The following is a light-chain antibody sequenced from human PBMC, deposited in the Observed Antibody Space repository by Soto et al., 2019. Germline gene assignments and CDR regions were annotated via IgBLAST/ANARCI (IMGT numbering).Light chain of an antibody. CDR2: GAS. CDR3: QQYIRWPRT. V-gene: IGKV3-15*01. J-gene: IGKJ4*01. Sequence: EIVITQSPSTLSVSPGERATLSCRASQSVNSNLAWYQQKLGQARRVLIFGASTRATGIPARFSGRGSGTEFSLTINSLQSEDFAVYYCQQYIRWPRTFGGGTKVDIK. CDR1: QSVNSN.